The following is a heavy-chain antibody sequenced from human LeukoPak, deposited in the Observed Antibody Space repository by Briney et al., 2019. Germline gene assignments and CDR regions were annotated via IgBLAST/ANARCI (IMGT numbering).Heavy chain of an antibody. CDR1: GFTFSSYG. J-gene: IGHJ3*02. CDR3: AGPTIFGVVADAFDI. D-gene: IGHD3-3*01. Sequence: GGSLRLSCAASGFTFSSYGMHWVRQAPGKGLEWVSAISGSGGSTYYADSVKGRFTISRDNSKNTLYLQMNSLRAEDTAVYYCAGPTIFGVVADAFDIWSQGTMVTVSS. CDR2: ISGSGGST. V-gene: IGHV3-23*01.